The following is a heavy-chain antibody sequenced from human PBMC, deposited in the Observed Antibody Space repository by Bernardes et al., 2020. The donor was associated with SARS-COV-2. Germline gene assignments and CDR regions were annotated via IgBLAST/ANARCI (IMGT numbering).Heavy chain of an antibody. Sequence: SETLSLTCAVYGGSFSGYYWSWIRQPPGKGLEWIGEINHSGSTNYNPSLKSRVTISVDTSKNQFSLKLSSVTAADTAVYYCARGASRILELPEYFDYWGQGTLVTVSS. CDR3: ARGASRILELPEYFDY. D-gene: IGHD1-7*01. V-gene: IGHV4-34*01. CDR1: GGSFSGYY. J-gene: IGHJ4*02. CDR2: INHSGST.